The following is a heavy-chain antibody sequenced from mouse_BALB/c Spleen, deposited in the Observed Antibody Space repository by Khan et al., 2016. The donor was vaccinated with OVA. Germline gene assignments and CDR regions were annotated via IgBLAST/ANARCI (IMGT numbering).Heavy chain of an antibody. Sequence: QVQLKESGAELVRPGVSLKISCKGSGYTFTDYAMHWVKQSHAKSLEWSGGIRSYYGVPDYNQKFKDKATMTVDRSSSPAYLELTRLTSEDSAVYYFARGGKFAYWGPGTLVTVSA. V-gene: IGHV1S137*01. CDR2: IRSYYGVP. CDR1: GYTFTDYA. CDR3: ARGGKFAY. J-gene: IGHJ3*01. D-gene: IGHD1-1*02.